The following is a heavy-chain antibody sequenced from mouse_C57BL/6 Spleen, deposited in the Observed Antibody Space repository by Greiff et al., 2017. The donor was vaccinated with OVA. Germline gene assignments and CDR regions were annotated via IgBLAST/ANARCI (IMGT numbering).Heavy chain of an antibody. Sequence: EVNVVESGGGLVQPGGSLKLSCAASGFTFSDYYMYWVRQTPETRLEWVAYISNGGGSTYYPDTVKGRFTISRDNAKNTLYLQMSRLKSEDTAMYYCARHLGRREGYYFDYWGQGTTLTVSS. J-gene: IGHJ2*01. D-gene: IGHD4-1*01. CDR1: GFTFSDYY. CDR2: ISNGGGST. CDR3: ARHLGRREGYYFDY. V-gene: IGHV5-12*01.